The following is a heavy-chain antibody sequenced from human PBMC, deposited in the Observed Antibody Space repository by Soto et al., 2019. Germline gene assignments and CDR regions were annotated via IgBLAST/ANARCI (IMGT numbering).Heavy chain of an antibody. CDR1: GGTISGYY. D-gene: IGHD3-3*01. CDR3: ARGQRFSDWFDP. V-gene: IGHV4-4*07. J-gene: IGHJ5*02. Sequence: QVHLQESGPGLVKPSETLSLTCSVSGGTISGYYWTWIRQPAGKGLEWIGRIYSSGNTKYNLSLQSRVTMSLDTSNNQFSLRLTSVTAADTAVYYCARGQRFSDWFDPWGQGTLVTVSS. CDR2: IYSSGNT.